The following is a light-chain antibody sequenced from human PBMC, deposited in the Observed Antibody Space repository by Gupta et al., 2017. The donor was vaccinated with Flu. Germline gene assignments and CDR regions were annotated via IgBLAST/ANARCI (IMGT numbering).Light chain of an antibody. Sequence: VSCHQHPPGTPPNLMIYEVSKRPAGPPDRFSASRAGTTASLTVSGLQAEDEADYYGTSYAGNDNHVFGTGTKVTVL. V-gene: IGLV2-8*01. J-gene: IGLJ1*01. CDR3: TSYAGNDNHV. CDR2: EVS.